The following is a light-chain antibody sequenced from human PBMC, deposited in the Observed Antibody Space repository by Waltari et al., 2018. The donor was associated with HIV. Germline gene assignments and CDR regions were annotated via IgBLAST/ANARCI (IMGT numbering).Light chain of an antibody. CDR2: GAS. CDR1: QSVNSK. CDR3: HQYNSWPET. Sequence: EIVMTQSPATLSVSPGEGATLSCRARQSVNSKSAWYQQKFGQAPRLLIYGASTRATGIPARFSGSGSGTEFTLTISSLQSEDFALYYCHQYNSWPETFGQGTKVEIK. V-gene: IGKV3-15*01. J-gene: IGKJ1*01.